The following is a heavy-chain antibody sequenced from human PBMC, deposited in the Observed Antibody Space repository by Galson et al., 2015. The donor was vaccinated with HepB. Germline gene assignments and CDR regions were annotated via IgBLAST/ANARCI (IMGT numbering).Heavy chain of an antibody. CDR2: ISAFNGNM. Sequence: SVKVSCKASGYIFTDFGISWVRQAPGQGLEWVGWISAFNGNMKYAQNFQGRVTMTTDTSTSTAYMDLRSLTSDDTAVFYCTRDLGGTPGIFFDFWVQGTLVTVSS. CDR3: TRDLGGTPGIFFDF. V-gene: IGHV1-18*04. D-gene: IGHD3-10*01. CDR1: GYIFTDFG. J-gene: IGHJ4*02.